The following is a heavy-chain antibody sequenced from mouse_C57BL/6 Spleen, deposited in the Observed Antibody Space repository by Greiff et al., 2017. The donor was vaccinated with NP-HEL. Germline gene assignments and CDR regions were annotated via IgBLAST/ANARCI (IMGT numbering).Heavy chain of an antibody. CDR3: AREAGTAQATGFAY. J-gene: IGHJ3*01. V-gene: IGHV1-81*01. D-gene: IGHD3-2*02. Sequence: VQLQQSGAELARPGASVKLSCKASGYTFTSYGISWVKQRTGQGLEWIGEIYPRSGNTYYNEKLKGKAKLTADKSSSTAYMELRSLTSEDSAVYFCAREAGTAQATGFAYWGQGTLVTVSA. CDR2: IYPRSGNT. CDR1: GYTFTSYG.